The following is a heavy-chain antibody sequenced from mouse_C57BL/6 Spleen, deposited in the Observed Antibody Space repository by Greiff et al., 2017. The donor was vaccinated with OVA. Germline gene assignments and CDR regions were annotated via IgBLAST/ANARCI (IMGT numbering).Heavy chain of an antibody. CDR2: INPNNGGT. CDR1: GYTFTDYN. V-gene: IGHV1-18*01. J-gene: IGHJ1*03. D-gene: IGHD1-1*01. CDR3: ARHYCGSSYGYFDV. Sequence: EVQLQQSGPELVKPGASVKIPCKASGYTFTDYNMDWVKQSHGKSLEWIGDINPNNGGTIYNQKFKGKATLTVDKSSSTAYMELRILTTEDTAVYYGARHYCGSSYGYFDVWGTGTTVTVSS.